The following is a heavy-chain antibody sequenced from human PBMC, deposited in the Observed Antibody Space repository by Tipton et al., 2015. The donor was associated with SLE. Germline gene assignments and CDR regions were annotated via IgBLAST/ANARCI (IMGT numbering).Heavy chain of an antibody. V-gene: IGHV4-39*07. Sequence: TLSLTCTVSGGSISSSDDYWGWLRQPPGTRLEWIGSVSYTGRTYSNPTLRSRVTISADTSRNQFFLRLNSVTAADTAMYHCARHLFNDWGWFDPWGQGTLVTVSS. CDR3: ARHLFNDWGWFDP. CDR2: VSYTGRT. D-gene: IGHD7-27*01. CDR1: GGSISSSDDY. J-gene: IGHJ5*02.